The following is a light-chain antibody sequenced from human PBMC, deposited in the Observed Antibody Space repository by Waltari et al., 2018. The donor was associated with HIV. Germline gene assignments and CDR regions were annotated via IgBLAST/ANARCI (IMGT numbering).Light chain of an antibody. V-gene: IGKV3-15*01. CDR1: QSISNK. J-gene: IGKJ1*01. CDR2: DAS. CDR3: HHYNNWPRRT. Sequence: EIVMTQSPATVSVSPGERATLSCRASQSISNKLAWYQQKPGQAPRLVMYDASTRATGLPARFSGSGSVTEFTLTISSLQSEDFAVYYCHHYNNWPRRTFGQGTKVEIK.